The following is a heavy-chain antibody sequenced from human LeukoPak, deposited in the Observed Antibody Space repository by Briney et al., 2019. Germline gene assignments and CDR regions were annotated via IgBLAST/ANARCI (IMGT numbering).Heavy chain of an antibody. CDR1: GFTFSSYA. V-gene: IGHV3-23*01. Sequence: GGSLRLSCAASGFTFSSYAMSWVRQAPGKGLEWVSAISGSGGSTYYADSVKGRFTISRDNSKNTLYLQMNSLRAEDTAVYYCASPRYDFWSGSILYYFDYWGQGTLVTVSS. J-gene: IGHJ4*02. CDR2: ISGSGGST. D-gene: IGHD3-3*01. CDR3: ASPRYDFWSGSILYYFDY.